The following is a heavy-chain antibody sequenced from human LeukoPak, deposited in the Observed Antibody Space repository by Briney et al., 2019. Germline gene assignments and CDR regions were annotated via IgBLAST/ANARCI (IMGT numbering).Heavy chain of an antibody. CDR2: MNPNSGNT. D-gene: IGHD6-13*01. J-gene: IGHJ4*02. V-gene: IGHV1-8*03. CDR3: ARGRSFLAGSSSADD. CDR1: GYTFTSYD. Sequence: ASVKVSCKASGYTFTSYDINWVRQATGQGLEWMGWMNPNSGNTGYAQKFQGRVTITRNTSISTAYMELSSLRSEDTAVYYCARGRSFLAGSSSADDWGQGTLVTVSS.